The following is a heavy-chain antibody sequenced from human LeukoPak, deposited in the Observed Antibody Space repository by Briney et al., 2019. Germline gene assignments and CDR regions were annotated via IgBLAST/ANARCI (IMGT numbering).Heavy chain of an antibody. CDR1: GGSISSGGYS. V-gene: IGHV4-61*08. Sequence: SETLSLTCAVSGGSISSGGYSWSWIRQPPGKGLEWIGYIYYSGSTNYNPSLKSRVTISVDTSKNQFSLKLSSVTAADTAVYYCARGQDSSGWFYNWGQGTMVTVSS. D-gene: IGHD3-22*01. CDR3: ARGQDSSGWFYN. CDR2: IYYSGST. J-gene: IGHJ3*01.